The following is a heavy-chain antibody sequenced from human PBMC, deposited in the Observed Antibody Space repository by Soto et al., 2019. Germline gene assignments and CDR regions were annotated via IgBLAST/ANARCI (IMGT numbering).Heavy chain of an antibody. CDR2: ISGGADDT. V-gene: IGHV3-23*01. CDR3: AKAINDYYAPLDY. CDR1: GFTFSNYA. D-gene: IGHD3-3*01. J-gene: IGHJ4*02. Sequence: EVQLLESGGSLVQPGGSLRLSCTASGFTFSNYAMGWVRQAPGKGLEWVSVISGGADDTHYADSVKGRFTISRDNSKNTLYVQMDSLRAEDTAVYYCAKAINDYYAPLDYWGQGMRVTVSS.